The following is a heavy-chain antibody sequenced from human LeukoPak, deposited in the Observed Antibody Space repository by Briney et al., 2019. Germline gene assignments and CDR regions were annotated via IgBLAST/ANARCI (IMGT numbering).Heavy chain of an antibody. CDR1: GFTFSSYR. J-gene: IGHJ4*02. CDR2: ISSSSSYI. V-gene: IGHV3-21*01. Sequence: GGPLRLSCAASGFTFSSYRMNWLRQAPGKGLEWVSSISSSSSYIHYADSVKGRFTISRDNAKNSLYLQMNSLRAEDTAVYYCARDPGWGPIDYWGQGNLVTVSS. CDR3: ARDPGWGPIDY. D-gene: IGHD7-27*01.